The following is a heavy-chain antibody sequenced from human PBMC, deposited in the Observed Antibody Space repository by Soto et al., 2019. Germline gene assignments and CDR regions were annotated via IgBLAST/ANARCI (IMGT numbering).Heavy chain of an antibody. Sequence: PGGSLRLSCAASGFTFSSYAMSWVRQAPGKGLEWVSAISGSGGSTYYEDSVKGRFTISRDNSKNTLYLQMNSLRAEDTAVYYCAKARRRLTVPVDYFDYWGQGTMVTVSP. J-gene: IGHJ4*02. CDR1: GFTFSSYA. V-gene: IGHV3-23*01. CDR3: AKARRRLTVPVDYFDY. D-gene: IGHD2-8*02. CDR2: ISGSGGST.